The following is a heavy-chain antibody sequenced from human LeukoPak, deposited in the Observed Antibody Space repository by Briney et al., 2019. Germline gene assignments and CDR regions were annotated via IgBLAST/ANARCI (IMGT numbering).Heavy chain of an antibody. D-gene: IGHD4-17*01. CDR3: ARVCRDYGDYYSWFDP. CDR2: IYYSGTT. J-gene: IGHJ5*02. V-gene: IGHV4-39*07. Sequence: MTSETLSLTCTVSGGSISSRNYYWGWIRQPPGKGLEWIGSIYYSGTTYYNLSLKSRVTISVDTSKNQFSLKLSSVTAADTAVYYCARVCRDYGDYYSWFDPWGQGTLVTVSS. CDR1: GGSISSRNYY.